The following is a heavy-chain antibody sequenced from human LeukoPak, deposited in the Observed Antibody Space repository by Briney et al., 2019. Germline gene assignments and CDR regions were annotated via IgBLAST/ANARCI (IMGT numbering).Heavy chain of an antibody. CDR1: GCSISSSSYY. CDR2: IYYSGST. Sequence: SETLSLTCTVSGCSISSSSYYWGWIRQPPGKGLEWIGSIYYSGSTYYNPSLKSRVTISVDTSKNQFSLKLSSVTAADTAVYYCAYCSSTRRRGNRFYPWGQGTLVTVSS. CDR3: AYCSSTRRRGNRFYP. V-gene: IGHV4-39*01. J-gene: IGHJ5*02. D-gene: IGHD2-2*01.